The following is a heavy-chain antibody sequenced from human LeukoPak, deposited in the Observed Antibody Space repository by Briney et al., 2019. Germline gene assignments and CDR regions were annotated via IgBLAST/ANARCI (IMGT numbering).Heavy chain of an antibody. V-gene: IGHV3-23*01. J-gene: IGHJ4*02. CDR1: GFTFSSYA. CDR2: ISGSGGST. Sequence: PGGSLRLSCAVSGFTFSSYAMSWVRQAPGKGLEWVSAISGSGGSTYYADSVKGRFAISRDNSKNTLYLQMNSLRAEDTAVYYCAKVRGAYLNLYYFDYWGQGTLVTVSS. D-gene: IGHD2-21*01. CDR3: AKVRGAYLNLYYFDY.